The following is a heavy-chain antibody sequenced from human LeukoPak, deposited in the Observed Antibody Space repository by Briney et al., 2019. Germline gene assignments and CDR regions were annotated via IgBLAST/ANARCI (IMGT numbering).Heavy chain of an antibody. V-gene: IGHV1-69*13. J-gene: IGHJ3*02. Sequence: SVKVSCKASGYTFTSYYMHWVRQAPGQGLEWMGGIIPIFGTANYAQKFQGRVTITADESMSTAYMELSSLRSEDTAVYYCAAXESSQLLPERRGAGAFDXXGQGXXXTV. CDR1: GYTFTSYY. CDR2: IIPIFGTA. D-gene: IGHD1-1*01. CDR3: AAXESSQLLPERRGAGAFDX.